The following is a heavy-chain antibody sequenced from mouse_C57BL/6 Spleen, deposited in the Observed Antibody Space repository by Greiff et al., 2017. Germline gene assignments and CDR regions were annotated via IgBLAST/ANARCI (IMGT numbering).Heavy chain of an antibody. CDR1: GFNIKDYY. D-gene: IGHD2-4*01. V-gene: IGHV14-1*01. CDR2: IDPEDGDT. Sequence: EVQLQQSGAELVRPGASVKLSCTASGFNIKDYYMHWVKQRPEQGLEWIGRIDPEDGDTEYAPKFQGKATMTADTSSNTAYLQLSSLTSEDAAVYYCTTGDYVRYFDYWGQGTTLTVSS. J-gene: IGHJ2*01. CDR3: TTGDYVRYFDY.